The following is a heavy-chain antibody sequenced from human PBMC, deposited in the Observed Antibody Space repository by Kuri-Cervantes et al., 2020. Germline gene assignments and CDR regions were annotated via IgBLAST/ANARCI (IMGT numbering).Heavy chain of an antibody. V-gene: IGHV4-39*07. J-gene: IGHJ4*02. Sequence: SETLSLTCTVSGGSISSGDYYWSWIRQPPGKGLEWIGSIYYSGSTYYNPSLKSRVTISVDTSKNQFSLKLSSVTAADTAVYYCARDSSGQWYFDYWGQGTLVTVSS. CDR1: GGSISSGDYY. D-gene: IGHD3-22*01. CDR3: ARDSSGQWYFDY. CDR2: IYYSGST.